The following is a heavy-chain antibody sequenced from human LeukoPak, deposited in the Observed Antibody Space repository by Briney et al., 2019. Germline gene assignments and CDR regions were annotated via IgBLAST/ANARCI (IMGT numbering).Heavy chain of an antibody. CDR2: INPNSGGT. V-gene: IGHV1-2*02. CDR3: ARFEWGPDYGDYVRYDAFDI. J-gene: IGHJ3*02. Sequence: ASVKVSCKASGYTFTGYYMHWVRQAPGPGIEWMGWINPNSGGTNYAQKVHGRVTMTRDTSISTAYMELSRLRSDDTAVYYCARFEWGPDYGDYVRYDAFDIWGQGTMVTVSS. D-gene: IGHD4-17*01. CDR1: GYTFTGYY.